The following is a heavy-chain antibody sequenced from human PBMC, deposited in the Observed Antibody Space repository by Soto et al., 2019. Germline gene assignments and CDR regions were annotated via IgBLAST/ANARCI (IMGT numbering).Heavy chain of an antibody. CDR2: IYYSGST. Sequence: QVQLQESGPGLVKPSETLSLTCTVSGGSISSYYWSWIRQPPGKGLEWIGYIYYSGSTNYNPSLKSRVTISVDTSKNQFSLKLSSVTAADTAVYYCARSFRYCSGGSCYLRAGAYFQHWGQGTLVTVSS. D-gene: IGHD2-15*01. CDR1: GGSISSYY. V-gene: IGHV4-59*01. J-gene: IGHJ1*01. CDR3: ARSFRYCSGGSCYLRAGAYFQH.